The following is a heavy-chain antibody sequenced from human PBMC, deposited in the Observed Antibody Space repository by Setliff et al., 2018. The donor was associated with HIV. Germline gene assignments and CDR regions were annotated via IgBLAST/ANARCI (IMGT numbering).Heavy chain of an antibody. CDR2: IYHSGST. D-gene: IGHD5-12*01. Sequence: SETLSLTCGVSGYSISRGYYWGWMRQPPGKGLEWIGTIYHSGSTYYNPSLKSRVTISVDTSKNQFSLNVTSVTAADMAVYYCARRGWNGYTAFDCWGQGTLVTVS. CDR3: ARRGWNGYTAFDC. CDR1: GYSISRGYY. V-gene: IGHV4-38-2*01. J-gene: IGHJ4*02.